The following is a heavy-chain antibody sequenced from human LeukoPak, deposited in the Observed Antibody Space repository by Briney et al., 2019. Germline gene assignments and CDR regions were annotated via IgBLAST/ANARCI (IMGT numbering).Heavy chain of an antibody. D-gene: IGHD1-26*01. J-gene: IGHJ5*02. CDR3: ARDSGATPNQINWFDP. V-gene: IGHV4-59*01. CDR1: GGSINTYY. Sequence: SETLSLTCAVSGGSINTYYWAWIRQPPGKGLEWIGYLDYDGNTNYNPSLKGRVTIPVDTSKTQLSLKLASVTAEDTAVYYCARDSGATPNQINWFDPWGQGTLVTVSS. CDR2: LDYDGNT.